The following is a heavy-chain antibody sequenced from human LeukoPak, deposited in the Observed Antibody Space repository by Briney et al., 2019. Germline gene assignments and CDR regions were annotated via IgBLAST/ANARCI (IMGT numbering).Heavy chain of an antibody. CDR2: MTPNSGNT. Sequence: ASVKVSCKASGYTFTTYDIDWVRQAPGQGLEWMGWMTPNSGNTGYAQKFQGRVTMTRNTSISTAYMELSSLRSDDTAVYYCARGGLRAGTGGFDPWGQGTQVTVSS. CDR3: ARGGLRAGTGGFDP. D-gene: IGHD6-13*01. V-gene: IGHV1-8*01. J-gene: IGHJ5*02. CDR1: GYTFTTYD.